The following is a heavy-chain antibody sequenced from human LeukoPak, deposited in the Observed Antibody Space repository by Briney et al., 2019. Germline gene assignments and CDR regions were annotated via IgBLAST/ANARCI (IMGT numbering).Heavy chain of an antibody. CDR1: GYTFTRYA. J-gene: IGHJ3*02. CDR2: INAGNGNT. Sequence: ASVKVSCKASGYTFTRYALHWVRQAPGQRLEWMGWINAGNGNTRYPQNFQGRVTITRDTSASTVFMELSSLRSEDTAVYYCAREPSGLRNPFDIWGQGTMVTVSS. D-gene: IGHD3-10*01. V-gene: IGHV1-3*01. CDR3: AREPSGLRNPFDI.